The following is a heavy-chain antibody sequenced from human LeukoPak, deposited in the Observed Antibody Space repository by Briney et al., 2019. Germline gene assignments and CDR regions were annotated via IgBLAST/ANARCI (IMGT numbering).Heavy chain of an antibody. CDR3: ARIPSPGWFDP. Sequence: PSETLSLTCTVSGGSVSISSYYWGWIRQPPGKGLEWIANIYYSGSTYYNPSLKNRVTISISTSKNQLSLKLTSVTAADTAVYYCARIPSPGWFDPWGQGTLVTVSS. J-gene: IGHJ5*02. CDR1: GGSVSISSYY. CDR2: IYYSGST. V-gene: IGHV4-39*07.